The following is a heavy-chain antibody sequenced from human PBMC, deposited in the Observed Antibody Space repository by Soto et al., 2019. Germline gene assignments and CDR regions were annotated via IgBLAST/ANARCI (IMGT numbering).Heavy chain of an antibody. CDR3: ARDLSH. CDR1: GFPFSTYA. CDR2: INSDSTTT. V-gene: IGHV3-48*01. J-gene: IGHJ4*02. Sequence: DVHLVESGGGLVQPGGSLRLSCAVSGFPFSTYAMQWVRQAPGKGLEWISYINSDSTTTFHADSVKGRFTVSSDNAKNSLYLQMSSLRLEDTAVYYCARDLSHWGQGTLVTVSS.